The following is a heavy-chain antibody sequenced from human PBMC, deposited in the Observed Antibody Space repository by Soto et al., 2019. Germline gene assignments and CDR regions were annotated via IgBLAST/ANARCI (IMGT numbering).Heavy chain of an antibody. CDR3: ARGIVVVTATLDY. CDR1: GGTFSSYT. V-gene: IGHV1-69*02. CDR2: IIPILGIA. D-gene: IGHD2-21*02. J-gene: IGHJ4*02. Sequence: QVQLVQSGAEVKKPGSSVKVSCKASGGTFSSYTISWVRQAPGQGLEWMGRIIPILGIANYAQKFQGRVTITADKSTSTAYMELSSLRSEDTAVYYYARGIVVVTATLDYWGQGTLVTVSS.